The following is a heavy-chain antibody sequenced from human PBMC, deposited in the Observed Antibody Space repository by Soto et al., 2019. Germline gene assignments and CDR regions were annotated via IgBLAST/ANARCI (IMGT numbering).Heavy chain of an antibody. CDR3: ARRYDFWSGYLYYYYMDV. Sequence: QVQLQESGPGLVKPSETLSLTCTVSGGSISSYYWSWIRQPPGKGLEWIGYIYYSGSTNYNPSLKSRVTISVDTSKNLFSLKLSSVTAADTAVYYCARRYDFWSGYLYYYYMDVWGKGTTVTVSS. J-gene: IGHJ6*03. V-gene: IGHV4-59*08. D-gene: IGHD3-3*01. CDR2: IYYSGST. CDR1: GGSISSYY.